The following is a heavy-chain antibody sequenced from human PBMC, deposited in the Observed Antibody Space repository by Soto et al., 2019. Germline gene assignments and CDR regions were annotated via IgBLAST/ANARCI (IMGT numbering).Heavy chain of an antibody. Sequence: SETLSLTCTVSGGSISSSSYYWGWIRQPPGKGLEWIGSIYYSGSTYYNPSLKSRVTISVDTSKNQFSLKLSSVTAADTAVYYCAREGIGYHDSSGHFYYYYGMDVWGQGTTVTVSS. V-gene: IGHV4-39*01. CDR1: GGSISSSSYY. CDR2: IYYSGST. CDR3: AREGIGYHDSSGHFYYYYGMDV. D-gene: IGHD3-22*01. J-gene: IGHJ6*02.